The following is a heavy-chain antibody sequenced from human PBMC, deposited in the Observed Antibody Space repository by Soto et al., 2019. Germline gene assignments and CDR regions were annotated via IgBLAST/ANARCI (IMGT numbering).Heavy chain of an antibody. V-gene: IGHV3-13*01. D-gene: IGHD1-1*01. J-gene: IGHJ4*02. CDR3: ATERIGTDYFDN. CDR1: GFTFSNHD. CDR2: LDSRGYT. Sequence: EVHLVESGGGLEQPGGSLRLSCAASGFTFSNHDMHWVRQAPGKGVEWVSGLDSRGYTNYAASVKGRFSISGDSVKKSFHLQINNLRAEDTALYFCATERIGTDYFDNCGQGTLVTVSS.